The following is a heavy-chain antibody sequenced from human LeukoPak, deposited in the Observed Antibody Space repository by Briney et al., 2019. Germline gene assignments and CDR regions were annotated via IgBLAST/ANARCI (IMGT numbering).Heavy chain of an antibody. J-gene: IGHJ4*02. V-gene: IGHV4-59*08. CDR3: ARHARSGWSPPFDY. CDR2: IYYSGST. D-gene: IGHD6-19*01. Sequence: SETLSLTRTVSGGSISSYYWSWIRQPPGKRLEWSGYIYYSGSTNYNPSLKSRVTISVDTSKNQFSLKLSSVTAADTAVYYCARHARSGWSPPFDYWGQGTLVTVSS. CDR1: GGSISSYY.